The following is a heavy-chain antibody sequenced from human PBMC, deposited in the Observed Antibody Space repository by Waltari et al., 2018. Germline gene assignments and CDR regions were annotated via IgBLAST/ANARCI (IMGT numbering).Heavy chain of an antibody. CDR2: MSYDGFSK. Sequence: VESGGGVVQPGGSLRLSCATPDFPFRTSIIHWGRQAPGKGLEWVSAMSYDGFSKYYADSVKGRFTIARDNSKNTVYLEINSLRPEDTAVYYCAREGGTSGYSGFVDYWGQGTQVTVSS. J-gene: IGHJ4*02. CDR1: DFPFRTSI. D-gene: IGHD2-2*01. V-gene: IGHV3-30*01. CDR3: AREGGTSGYSGFVDY.